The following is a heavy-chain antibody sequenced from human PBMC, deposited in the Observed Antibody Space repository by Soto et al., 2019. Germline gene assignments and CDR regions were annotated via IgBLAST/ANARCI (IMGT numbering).Heavy chain of an antibody. Sequence: TLSLTCAVSGGSISSSNWWSWVRQPPGKGLEWIGEIYHSGSTNYNPSLKSRVTISVDRSKNQFSLKLSSVTAADTAVYYCASRSGARGYYYYYYGMDVWGQGTTVTVSS. J-gene: IGHJ6*02. CDR2: IYHSGST. CDR1: GGSISSSNW. V-gene: IGHV4-4*02. D-gene: IGHD2-15*01. CDR3: ASRSGARGYYYYYYGMDV.